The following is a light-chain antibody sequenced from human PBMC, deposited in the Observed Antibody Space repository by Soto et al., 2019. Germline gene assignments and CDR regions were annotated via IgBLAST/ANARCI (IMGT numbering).Light chain of an antibody. Sequence: SYELTQPPSVSVAPGETARISCGGNNVGSRSVHWYQQKPGQAPFLVIYYDSDRPSGIPERFPGSNSGNTATLGISRVEAGDEADYYCQVWEATGDQVVFGGGTQLTLL. J-gene: IGLJ2*01. CDR1: NVGSRS. CDR3: QVWEATGDQVV. CDR2: YDS. V-gene: IGLV3-21*01.